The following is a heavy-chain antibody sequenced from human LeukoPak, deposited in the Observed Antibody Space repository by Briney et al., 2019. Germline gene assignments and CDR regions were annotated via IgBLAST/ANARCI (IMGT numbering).Heavy chain of an antibody. Sequence: PGGPLRLSWVVPGFTLGTYVLNWFRQAPGKGLEWVEVISYDGNNKNYAESVKGRFTISRDNSKNTVFLQMDSLRVEDTAVYYCARGGPHNILSGQHDYWGQGTLVTVSS. CDR3: ARGGPHNILSGQHDY. J-gene: IGHJ4*02. D-gene: IGHD3-9*01. CDR1: GFTLGTYV. CDR2: ISYDGNNK. V-gene: IGHV3-30*04.